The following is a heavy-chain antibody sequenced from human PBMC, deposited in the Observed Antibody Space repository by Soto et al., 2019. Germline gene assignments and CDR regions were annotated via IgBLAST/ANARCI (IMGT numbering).Heavy chain of an antibody. CDR1: GYIFTSYW. V-gene: IGHV5-51*01. CDR2: INPGNYDT. Sequence: GASLKISCEGSGYIFTSYWIGWVRQMPGKGLEWMGMINPGNYDTRYSPYFQGQITISADKSTSTTYLQCSSPNTSNNHRHYCARRGLYCGGGRCWTDLDYWGQGSRVTVSS. CDR3: ARRGLYCGGGRCWTDLDY. D-gene: IGHD2-15*01. J-gene: IGHJ4*02.